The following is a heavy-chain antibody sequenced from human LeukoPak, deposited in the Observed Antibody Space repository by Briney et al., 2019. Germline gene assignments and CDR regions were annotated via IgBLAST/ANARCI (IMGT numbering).Heavy chain of an antibody. J-gene: IGHJ4*02. Sequence: SETLSLTCTVSGGSISSYYWSWIRQPAGKGLEWIGRIYTSGSTNYNPSLKSRVTMSVDTSKNQFSLKLSSVTAADTAVYYCARDTYYYDSSGYFSVNYFGYWGQGTLVTVSS. CDR3: ARDTYYYDSSGYFSVNYFGY. CDR2: IYTSGST. CDR1: GGSISSYY. D-gene: IGHD3-22*01. V-gene: IGHV4-4*07.